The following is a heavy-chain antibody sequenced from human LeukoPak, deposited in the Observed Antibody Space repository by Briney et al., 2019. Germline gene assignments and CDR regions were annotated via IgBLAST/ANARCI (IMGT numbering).Heavy chain of an antibody. J-gene: IGHJ4*02. CDR2: IYYSGST. Sequence: PSETLSLTCTVSGGSISSGDYYWSWIRQPPGKGLEWIGYIYYSGSTYYNPSLKSRVTISVDTSKNQFSLKLSSVTAADTAVYYCARSSMVRGVLGYYFDYWGQGTLVTVSS. CDR1: GGSISSGDYY. CDR3: ARSSMVRGVLGYYFDY. V-gene: IGHV4-30-4*01. D-gene: IGHD3-10*01.